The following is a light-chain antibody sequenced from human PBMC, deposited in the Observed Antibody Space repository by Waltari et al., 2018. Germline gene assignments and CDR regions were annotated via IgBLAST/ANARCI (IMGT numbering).Light chain of an antibody. V-gene: IGLV3-1*01. J-gene: IGLJ2*01. CDR2: EDE. Sequence: SFALTQAPSLSVSPGQTATIACPGDALGNKYVCWYQQKPCQSPVLVIFEDEKRPSGIPERFSASNAGNTALLTITGVQALDEAAYYCQTWDTNTVVFGGGTKLTVL. CDR1: ALGNKY. CDR3: QTWDTNTVV.